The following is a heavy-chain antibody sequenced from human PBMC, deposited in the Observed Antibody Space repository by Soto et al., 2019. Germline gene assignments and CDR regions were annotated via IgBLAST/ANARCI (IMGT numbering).Heavy chain of an antibody. CDR1: GYTFSNYG. CDR2: ISGYNGNT. Sequence: QVQLVQSGVEVKKPGASVTVSCKASGYTFSNYGISWVRQAPGQGLEWMGWISGYNGNTNYAQNLQGRVTLTTDTSTSTAYMERRSLRSDDTAVYYCARVGQCSSTTCRYYYYYGMDVWGQGTTVTVSS. J-gene: IGHJ6*02. D-gene: IGHD2-2*03. V-gene: IGHV1-18*01. CDR3: ARVGQCSSTTCRYYYYYGMDV.